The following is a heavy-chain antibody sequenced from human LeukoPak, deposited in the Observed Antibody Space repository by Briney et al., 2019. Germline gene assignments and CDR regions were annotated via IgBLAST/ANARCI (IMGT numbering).Heavy chain of an antibody. J-gene: IGHJ4*02. CDR3: ARIVGARGYFDY. V-gene: IGHV1-69*13. Sequence: SVKVSCKASGYTFTSYGISWVRQAPGQGLEWMGGIIPIFGTANYAQKFQGRVTITADESTSTAYMELSSLRSEDTAVYYCARIVGARGYFDYWGQGTLVTVSS. CDR2: IIPIFGTA. CDR1: GYTFTSYG. D-gene: IGHD1-26*01.